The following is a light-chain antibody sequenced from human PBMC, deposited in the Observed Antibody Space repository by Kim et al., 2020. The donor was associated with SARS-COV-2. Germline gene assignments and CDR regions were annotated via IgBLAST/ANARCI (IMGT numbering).Light chain of an antibody. V-gene: IGKV3-15*01. J-gene: IGKJ4*01. CDR1: QSVSST. CDR2: GAS. CDR3: QHYNNWPPGLT. Sequence: SPGERATLPCRASQSVSSTLAWYQQKPGQAPRLLIHGASTRATGVPARFSGSGSGTEFTLTISSLQSEDSAVYYCQHYNNWPPGLTFGGGTKVEIK.